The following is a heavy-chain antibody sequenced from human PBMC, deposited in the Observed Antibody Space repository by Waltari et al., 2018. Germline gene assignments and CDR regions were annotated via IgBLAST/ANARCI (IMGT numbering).Heavy chain of an antibody. J-gene: IGHJ4*02. Sequence: EVQLLESGGGLVQPGGSLRLSCAASGFTFSSYAMSWVRQAPGKGLEWVSAISGSGGSTYYADSVKGRFTISRDNSKNTLYLQMNSLRAEETAVYYCAKPVNEQQLPDYWGQGTLVTVSS. CDR1: GFTFSSYA. V-gene: IGHV3-23*01. CDR2: ISGSGGST. CDR3: AKPVNEQQLPDY. D-gene: IGHD6-13*01.